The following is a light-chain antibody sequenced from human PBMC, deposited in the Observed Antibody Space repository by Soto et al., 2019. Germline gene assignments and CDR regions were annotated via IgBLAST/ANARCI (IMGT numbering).Light chain of an antibody. V-gene: IGKV3-11*01. CDR2: GAS. CDR1: QSVNGH. Sequence: EIVLTPSPDTLSLSPGERYTVSCXDRQSVNGHIAWYQQRPGQAPRLLIYGASDRAAGIPARFSGSGSGTDFTLTISSLEPEDFAFYYCQQRNIWPPRITFGQGTRLEIK. CDR3: QQRNIWPPRIT. J-gene: IGKJ5*01.